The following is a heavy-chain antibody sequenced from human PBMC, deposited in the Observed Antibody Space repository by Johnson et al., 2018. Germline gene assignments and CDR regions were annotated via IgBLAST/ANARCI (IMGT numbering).Heavy chain of an antibody. V-gene: IGHV3-30*03. CDR3: GRSRGMGEKFQH. CDR2: ISYDGSNK. J-gene: IGHJ1*01. D-gene: IGHD3-16*01. CDR1: GFTFSSYG. Sequence: QVQLVESGGGVVQPGRSLRLSCAASGFTFSSYGMHWVRQAPGQGLEWVAVISYDGSNKYYADSVKGRFNISRDKAKNSLYLPMNSLRAEEKAGYYWGRSRGMGEKFQHWGQGTLVTVSS.